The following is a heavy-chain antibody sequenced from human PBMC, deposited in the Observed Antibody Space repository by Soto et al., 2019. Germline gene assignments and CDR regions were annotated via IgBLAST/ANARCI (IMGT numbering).Heavy chain of an antibody. CDR2: IYYSGST. J-gene: IGHJ3*02. CDR3: AREHYVGAFDI. Sequence: VAGGSIGGGDDYRSWIRKPPGKGLEWIGYIYYSGSTYYNPSLKSRVTISVDTSKNQFSLKLSSVTAADTAVYYCAREHYVGAFDIWGQGTMVTVSS. V-gene: IGHV4-30-4*01. CDR1: GGSIGGGDDY. D-gene: IGHD4-17*01.